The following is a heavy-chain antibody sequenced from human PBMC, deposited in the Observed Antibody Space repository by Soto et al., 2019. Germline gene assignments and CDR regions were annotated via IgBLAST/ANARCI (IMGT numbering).Heavy chain of an antibody. J-gene: IGHJ6*02. V-gene: IGHV4-30-4*01. CDR1: GGSISSGGYY. CDR3: ASLSGSFGYGMDV. CDR2: IYYSGST. Sequence: SETLSLTCAVSGGSISSGGYYWSWIRQPPGKGLEWIVYIYYSGSTYYNPSLKSRVNISVDTSKNQFSLKLSSVSAADTAVYYCASLSGSFGYGMDVWGQGTTVTVSS. D-gene: IGHD1-26*01.